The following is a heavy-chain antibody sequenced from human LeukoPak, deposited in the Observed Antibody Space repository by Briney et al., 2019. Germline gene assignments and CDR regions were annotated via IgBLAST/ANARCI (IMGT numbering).Heavy chain of an antibody. CDR3: IPVSSSSNY. CDR2: IRSKANSYAT. V-gene: IGHV3-73*01. CDR1: GFTFSGSA. D-gene: IGHD6-6*01. Sequence: GGSLRLSCAASGFTFSGSAMHWVRQASGKGLEWVGRIRSKANSYATAYAASVKGRFTISRDDSKNTAYLQMNSLKTEDTAVYYCIPVSSSSNYWGQGTLVTVSS. J-gene: IGHJ4*02.